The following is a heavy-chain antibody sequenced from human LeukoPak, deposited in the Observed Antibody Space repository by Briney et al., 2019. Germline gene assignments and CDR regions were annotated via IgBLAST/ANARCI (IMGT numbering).Heavy chain of an antibody. Sequence: ASVKVSCKVSGYTLTELSMHWVRHTPGKGPEWMGGFDPEDGETLYAQKFQGIVTMAEDTSTDTACMELSSLRSEDTAVYYCATDQRGAGLGFRYGSGSYNGMDVWGQGTTVTVSS. D-gene: IGHD3-10*01. CDR2: FDPEDGET. V-gene: IGHV1-24*01. CDR1: GYTLTELS. J-gene: IGHJ6*02. CDR3: ATDQRGAGLGFRYGSGSYNGMDV.